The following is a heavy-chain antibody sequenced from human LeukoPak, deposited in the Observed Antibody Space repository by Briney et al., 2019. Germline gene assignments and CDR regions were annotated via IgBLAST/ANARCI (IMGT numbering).Heavy chain of an antibody. Sequence: HPGRSLRLSCAASGFTFSSYGMHWVRQAPGKGLEWVAFISYDGSNKYYADSVKGRFTISRDNSKNTLYLQMNSLRAEDTAVYYCAKDLKRPGLAPFDYWGQGTLVTVSS. CDR2: ISYDGSNK. J-gene: IGHJ4*02. CDR3: AKDLKRPGLAPFDY. V-gene: IGHV3-30*18. D-gene: IGHD1-1*01. CDR1: GFTFSSYG.